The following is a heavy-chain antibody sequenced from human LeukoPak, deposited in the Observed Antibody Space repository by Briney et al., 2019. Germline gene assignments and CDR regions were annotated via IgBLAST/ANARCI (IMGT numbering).Heavy chain of an antibody. Sequence: SETLSLTCTVSGGSISSGSYYWSWIRQPAGKGLEWIGRIYTSGSTNYNPSLKSRVTITVDTSKNQFSLKLSSVTAADTAVYYCATYYYDSSGYRGGFDYWGQGTLVTVSS. CDR1: GGSISSGSYY. J-gene: IGHJ4*02. CDR2: IYTSGST. V-gene: IGHV4-61*02. CDR3: ATYYYDSSGYRGGFDY. D-gene: IGHD3-22*01.